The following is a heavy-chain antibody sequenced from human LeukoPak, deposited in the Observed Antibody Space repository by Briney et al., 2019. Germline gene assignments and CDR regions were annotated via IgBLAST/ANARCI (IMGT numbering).Heavy chain of an antibody. V-gene: IGHV1-3*01. J-gene: IGHJ4*02. Sequence: GASVKVSCKASGYTFTSYTMNWVRQAPGQGLEWMGWINAGNGNTKYSQKFQGRVTITRDTSASTAYMELSSLRSEDTAVYYCASLAAGQGTTFDYWGQGTLVTVSS. CDR1: GYTFTSYT. CDR2: INAGNGNT. D-gene: IGHD1-14*01. CDR3: ASLAAGQGTTFDY.